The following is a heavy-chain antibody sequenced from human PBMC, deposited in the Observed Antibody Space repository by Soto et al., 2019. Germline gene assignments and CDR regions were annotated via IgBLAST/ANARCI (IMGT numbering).Heavy chain of an antibody. D-gene: IGHD6-19*01. J-gene: IGHJ3*02. CDR2: IKQDGSEK. CDR3: ARDLCGWHACAFDI. CDR1: GFTFSSYW. V-gene: IGHV3-7*03. Sequence: EVQLVESGGGVVQPGGSLRLSCAASGFTFSSYWMSWVRQAPGKGLEWVANIKQDGSEKYYVDSVKGRFTISRDNAKNSLYLQMNSLRAEDTAVYYCARDLCGWHACAFDIWGQGTMVTVSS.